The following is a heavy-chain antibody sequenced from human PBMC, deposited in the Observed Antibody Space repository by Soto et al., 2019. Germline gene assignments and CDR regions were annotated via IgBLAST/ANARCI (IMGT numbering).Heavy chain of an antibody. J-gene: IGHJ5*02. CDR1: GGSISSGGYY. V-gene: IGHV4-31*03. Sequence: SETLSLTCTVSGGSISSGGYYWSWIRQHPGKGLEWIGYIYYSGSTYYNPSLKSRVTISVDTSKNQFSLKLSSMTAADTAVYYCARAHKNHMTTVTPNWFDPWGQGTLVTVSS. CDR2: IYYSGST. CDR3: ARAHKNHMTTVTPNWFDP. D-gene: IGHD4-17*01.